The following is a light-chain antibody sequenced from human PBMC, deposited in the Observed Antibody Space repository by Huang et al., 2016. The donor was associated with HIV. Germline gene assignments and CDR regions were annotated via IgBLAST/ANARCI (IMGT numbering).Light chain of an antibody. CDR3: QQYYSIPT. J-gene: IGKJ1*01. V-gene: IGKV1-NL1*01. CDR1: QGISNS. CDR2: STS. Sequence: DIQMTQSPSSLSPSVGDRVTITCRASQGISNSLAWYQQKPGKAPKLLLHSTSILEKGVPSRFRGRGSGTDYSLTISSLQPEDFANYYCQQYYSIPTFGRGTKVEIK.